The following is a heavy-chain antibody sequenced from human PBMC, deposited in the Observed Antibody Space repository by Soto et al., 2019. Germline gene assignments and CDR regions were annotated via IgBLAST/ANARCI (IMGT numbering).Heavy chain of an antibody. D-gene: IGHD5-18*01. Sequence: EVYLVESGGDLVQPGGSLRLSCAASGFIFSDHWMNWVRQAPGKGLEWVANIKQDGSETKYVESVRGRFTISRDNDKNSLYLQMNTLRAEDTAVYYCAGGTGWLTDKWGQGTLVAVSS. CDR3: AGGTGWLTDK. CDR2: IKQDGSET. CDR1: GFIFSDHW. V-gene: IGHV3-7*04. J-gene: IGHJ4*02.